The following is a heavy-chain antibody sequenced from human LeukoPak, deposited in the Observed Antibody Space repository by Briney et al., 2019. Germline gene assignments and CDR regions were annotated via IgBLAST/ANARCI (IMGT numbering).Heavy chain of an antibody. CDR3: TSHILVMGTS. V-gene: IGHV3-7*03. CDR1: GFALSSHW. CDR2: IKQDGSEK. D-gene: IGHD2-15*01. J-gene: IGHJ5*02. Sequence: GGSLRLSCAASGFALSSHWMSWVRQTPGKGLEWVANIKQDGSEKYYVDSVKGRFTISRDNAKNSLYLQMNSLRAEDTAVYYCTSHILVMGTSWGQGTLVTVSS.